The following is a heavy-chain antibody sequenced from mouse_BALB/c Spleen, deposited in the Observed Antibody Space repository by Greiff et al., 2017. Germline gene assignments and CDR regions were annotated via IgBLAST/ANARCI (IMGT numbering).Heavy chain of an antibody. CDR2: IYPGNSDT. CDR1: GYTFTSYW. CDR3: TVYSNYLAWFAY. V-gene: IGHV1-5*01. J-gene: IGHJ3*01. D-gene: IGHD2-5*01. Sequence: EVKLLQSGTVLARPGASVKMSCKASGYTFTSYWMHWVNQRPGQGLEWIGAIYPGNSDTSYDQKFKGKAKLTAVTSTSTSYMELSSLTNEDSAVYNCTVYSNYLAWFAYWGQGTLVTVSA.